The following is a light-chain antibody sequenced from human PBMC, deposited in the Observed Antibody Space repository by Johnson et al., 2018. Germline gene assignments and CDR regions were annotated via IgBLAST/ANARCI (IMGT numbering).Light chain of an antibody. Sequence: QSVLTQPPSVSAAPGQKVTISCSGSSSNIGNNYVSWYQQLPGTAPKLLIYENNKRPSGIPDRFSGSKSGTSATLGITGLQTGDEAEYYCGTWDSSLSAGNVIETGTKVTVL. CDR3: GTWDSSLSAGNV. V-gene: IGLV1-51*02. CDR2: ENN. CDR1: SSNIGNNY. J-gene: IGLJ1*01.